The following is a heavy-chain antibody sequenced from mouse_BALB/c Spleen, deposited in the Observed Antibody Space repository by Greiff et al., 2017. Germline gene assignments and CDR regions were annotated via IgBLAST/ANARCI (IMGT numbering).Heavy chain of an antibody. CDR1: GFNIKDTY. D-gene: IGHD1-1*01. J-gene: IGHJ4*01. CDR2: IDPANGNT. V-gene: IGHV14-3*02. Sequence: VQLQQSGAELVKPGASVKLSCTASGFNIKDTYMHWVKQRPEQGLEWIGRIDPANGNTKYDPKFQGKATITADTSSNTAYLQLSSLTSEDTAVYYCARGGIYYDGRNYAMDYWGQGTSVTVSS. CDR3: ARGGIYYDGRNYAMDY.